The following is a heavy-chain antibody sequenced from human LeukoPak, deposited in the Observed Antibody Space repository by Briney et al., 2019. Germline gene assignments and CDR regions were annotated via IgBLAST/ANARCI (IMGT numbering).Heavy chain of an antibody. CDR3: ARVNRGIAAAGSENYYYYGMDV. CDR1: GFSLSTSGMC. J-gene: IGHJ6*02. Sequence: SGPALVKPTQTLTLTCTFSGFSLSTSGMCVSWIRQPPGKALEWLARIDWDDDKYYSTSLKTRLTSSKDTSKNQVVLTMTNMDPVDTATYYCARVNRGIAAAGSENYYYYGMDVWGQGTTVTVSS. D-gene: IGHD6-13*01. V-gene: IGHV2-70*11. CDR2: IDWDDDK.